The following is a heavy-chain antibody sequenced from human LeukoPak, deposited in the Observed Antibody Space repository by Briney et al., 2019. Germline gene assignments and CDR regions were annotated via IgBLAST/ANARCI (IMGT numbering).Heavy chain of an antibody. CDR2: IYPDDSDT. CDR3: ARRDGAATIYRLDP. CDR1: GYSFSNYW. J-gene: IGHJ5*02. V-gene: IGHV5-51*01. D-gene: IGHD3-3*01. Sequence: GESLKISCKGSGYSFSNYWIGWVRQMPGKGLEWMGIIYPDDSDTRYSPSFQGQVTISVDKSTSTAYLQWSSLKASDTAIYCCARRDGAATIYRLDPWGQGTLVTVSS.